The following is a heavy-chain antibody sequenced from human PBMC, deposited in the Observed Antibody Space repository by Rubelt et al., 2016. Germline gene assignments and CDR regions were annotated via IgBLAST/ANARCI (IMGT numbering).Heavy chain of an antibody. CDR1: GGSISSSSYY. D-gene: IGHD5-18*01. J-gene: IGHJ4*02. CDR2: IYYSGST. CDR3: ASVDTAMGTSDY. Sequence: QLQLQESGPGLVKPSETLSLTCTVSGGSISSSSYYWGWIRQPPGKGLEWIGSIYYSGSTNYNPSRIRGGAISVDTSKNPFSLKLSSVTAADTAVYYCASVDTAMGTSDYWGQGTLVTVSS. V-gene: IGHV4-39*07.